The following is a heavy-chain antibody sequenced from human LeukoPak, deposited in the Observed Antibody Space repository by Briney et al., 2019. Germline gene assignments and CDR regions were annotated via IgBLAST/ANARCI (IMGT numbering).Heavy chain of an antibody. CDR3: ARVYYDFWSGYLNWFDP. Sequence: SETLSLTCTVSGGSISSSSYYCGWIRQPPGKGLEWIGSIYYSGSTYYNPSLKSRVTISVDTSKNQFSLKLSSVTAADTAVYYCARVYYDFWSGYLNWFDPWGQGTLVTVSS. D-gene: IGHD3-3*01. J-gene: IGHJ5*02. CDR2: IYYSGST. V-gene: IGHV4-39*01. CDR1: GGSISSSSYY.